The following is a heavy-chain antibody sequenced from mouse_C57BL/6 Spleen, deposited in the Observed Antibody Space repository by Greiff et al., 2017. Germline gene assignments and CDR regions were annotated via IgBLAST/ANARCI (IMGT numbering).Heavy chain of an antibody. CDR3: ARGLYYYGSSHWYFEV. J-gene: IGHJ1*03. CDR1: GYSITSGYY. Sequence: EVQLVESGPGLVKPSQSLSLTCSVTGYSITSGYYWNWIRQFPGNKLEWMGYISYDGSNNYNPSLKNRISITRDTSKNQFFLKLHSVTTEDTATYYCARGLYYYGSSHWYFEVWGTGTTVTVSS. D-gene: IGHD1-1*01. V-gene: IGHV3-6*01. CDR2: ISYDGSN.